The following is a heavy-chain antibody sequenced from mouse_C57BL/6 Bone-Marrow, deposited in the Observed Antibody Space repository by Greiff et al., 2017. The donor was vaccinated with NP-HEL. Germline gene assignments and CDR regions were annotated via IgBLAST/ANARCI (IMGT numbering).Heavy chain of an antibody. CDR1: GYAFSSSW. Sequence: VKLMESGPELVKPGASVKISCKASGYAFSSSWMNWVKQRPGKGLEWIGRIYPGDGDTNYNGKFKGKATLTAVKSSSTAYMQLSSLTSEDSAVYFCARGYYGSSYRAWYFDVWGTGTTVTVSP. CDR2: IYPGDGDT. V-gene: IGHV1-82*01. CDR3: ARGYYGSSYRAWYFDV. J-gene: IGHJ1*03. D-gene: IGHD1-1*01.